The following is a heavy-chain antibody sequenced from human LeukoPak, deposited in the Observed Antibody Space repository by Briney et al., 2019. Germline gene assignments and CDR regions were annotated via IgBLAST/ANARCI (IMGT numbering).Heavy chain of an antibody. J-gene: IGHJ5*02. CDR3: PGGGGANISPSNWFDP. D-gene: IGHD3-16*01. CDR2: ISTSGSYI. CDR1: GFIFSSYS. Sequence: PGGSLRLSCAASGFIFSSYSMNWVRQAPGKGLEWVSSISTSGSYIYYVDSVKGRFTISRDNAKKSLYLQMNSLRAEDTAVYYCPGGGGANISPSNWFDPWGQGTLVTVSS. V-gene: IGHV3-21*01.